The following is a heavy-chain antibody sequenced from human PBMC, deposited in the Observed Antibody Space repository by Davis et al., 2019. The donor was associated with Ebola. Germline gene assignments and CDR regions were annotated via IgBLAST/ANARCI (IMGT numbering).Heavy chain of an antibody. CDR3: ARDYDLDAFDI. D-gene: IGHD3-22*01. V-gene: IGHV3-7*03. CDR1: GFTFSSYA. J-gene: IGHJ3*02. CDR2: IKQDGSEK. Sequence: GESLKISCAASGFTFSSYAMSWVRQAPGKGLEWVANIKQDGSEKYYVDSVKGRFTISRDNAKNSLYLQMNSLRAEDTAVYYCARDYDLDAFDIWGQGTMVTVSS.